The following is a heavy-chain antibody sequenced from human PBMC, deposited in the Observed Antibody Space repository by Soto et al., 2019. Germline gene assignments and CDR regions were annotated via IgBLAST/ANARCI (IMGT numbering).Heavy chain of an antibody. CDR1: GGAFSAYY. J-gene: IGHJ5*02. Sequence: QVQLQQWGAGLLKPSETLSLTCAVYGGAFSAYYWCWIRQPPGQGLEWIWEINHSGSTNYNPSLMSRVTISVDTSKNQFSLTLSSVTAADTAVYYCARADTHAEKARGPWGQGTLVTVSS. V-gene: IGHV4-34*01. CDR2: INHSGST. CDR3: ARADTHAEKARGP.